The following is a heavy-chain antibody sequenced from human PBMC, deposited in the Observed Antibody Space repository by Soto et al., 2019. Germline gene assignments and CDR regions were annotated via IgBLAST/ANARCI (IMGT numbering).Heavy chain of an antibody. CDR1: GGTFSSYA. J-gene: IGHJ4*02. D-gene: IGHD4-17*01. CDR3: ARSTFYGDYPPYYFDY. Sequence: QVQLVQSGAEVKKPGSSVKVSCKASGGTFSSYAISWVRQAPGQGLEWMGGIIPIFGTANYAQKFQGRVTITADESTSTAYMELISLRSEDTAVYYCARSTFYGDYPPYYFDYWGQGTLVTVSS. CDR2: IIPIFGTA. V-gene: IGHV1-69*01.